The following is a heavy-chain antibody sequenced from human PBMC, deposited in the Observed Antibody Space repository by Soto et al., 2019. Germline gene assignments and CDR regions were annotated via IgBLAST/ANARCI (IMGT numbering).Heavy chain of an antibody. CDR1: GGAISSGGYS. CDR3: ASSGSYGDVDY. V-gene: IGHV4-30-2*01. J-gene: IGHJ4*02. Sequence: QLQLQESGSGLVKPSQTLSLTCAVSGGAISSGGYSWSWIRQPPGKGLEWIGYIFHSGSTYSTPSLTSRVTISVDGATNQFSLKLSSVTAADTAVYYWASSGSYGDVDYCGQGTLVTVSS. CDR2: IFHSGST. D-gene: IGHD3-22*01.